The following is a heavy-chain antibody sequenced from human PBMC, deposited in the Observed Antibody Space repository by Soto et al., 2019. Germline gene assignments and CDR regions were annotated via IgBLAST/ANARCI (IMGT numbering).Heavy chain of an antibody. CDR1: GYSFLYYA. CDR2: ISPYNANT. D-gene: IGHD2-21*01. CDR3: EVRGSDTSKGLVG. J-gene: IGHJ4*02. Sequence: QIQLVQSGGEVREPGASVKVSFNASGYSFLYYAISWVRQAPGPGLEWLGWISPYNANTKYGERVQGRVTITTDTATSTAYLELRSLKSDDTAVYYCEVRGSDTSKGLVGWGQGTLVTVSS. V-gene: IGHV1-18*01.